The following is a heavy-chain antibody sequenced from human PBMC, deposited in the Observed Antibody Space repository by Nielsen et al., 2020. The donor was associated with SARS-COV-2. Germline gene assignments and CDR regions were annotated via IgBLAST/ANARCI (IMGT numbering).Heavy chain of an antibody. CDR1: GGSISSGGYY. V-gene: IGHV4-31*03. CDR2: IYYSGST. CDR3: ARVGYSSSWYPFYFDY. J-gene: IGHJ4*02. D-gene: IGHD6-13*01. Sequence: SETLSLTCTVSGGSISSGGYYWSWIRQHPGKGLEWIGYIYYSGSTNYNPSLKSRVTISVDTSKNQFSLKLSSVTAADTAVYYCARVGYSSSWYPFYFDYWGQGTLVTVSS.